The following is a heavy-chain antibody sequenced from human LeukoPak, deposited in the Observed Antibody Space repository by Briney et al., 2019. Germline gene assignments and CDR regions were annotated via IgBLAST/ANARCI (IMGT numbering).Heavy chain of an antibody. J-gene: IGHJ6*01. D-gene: IGHD4-23*01. CDR3: TTLGWSRADV. CDR2: INQDGSEK. Sequence: GGSLRLSCAPSGFTFSSHWMSWVRQVPGKGLEWVANINQDGSEKYYVDSVKGRFTNFRDNAKNSLYLQMNSLKTEDTALYYCTTLGWSRADVWGKGPRSPSPQ. CDR1: GFTFSSHW. V-gene: IGHV3-7*03.